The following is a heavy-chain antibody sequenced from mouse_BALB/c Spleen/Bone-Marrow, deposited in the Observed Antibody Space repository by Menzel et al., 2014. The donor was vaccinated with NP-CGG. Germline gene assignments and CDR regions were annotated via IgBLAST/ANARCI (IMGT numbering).Heavy chain of an antibody. CDR2: IRSKSNNYAT. D-gene: IGHD6-1*01. CDR1: GFTFNTYA. Sequence: HLGESGGELVQPKGSLKLSCAASGFTFNTYAMDWVRQAPEKGLEWVARIRSKSNNYATYYGESVKDRFTISRDDSQSMLYLQMNNFKTEDTAMYYCVRQHDDYSMFYWGQGTSASVSS. CDR3: VRQHDDYSMFY. J-gene: IGHJ4*01. V-gene: IGHV10-1*02.